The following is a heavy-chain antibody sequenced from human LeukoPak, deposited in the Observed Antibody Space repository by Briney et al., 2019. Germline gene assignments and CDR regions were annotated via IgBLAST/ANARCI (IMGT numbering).Heavy chain of an antibody. CDR1: GFSFSSYW. J-gene: IGHJ3*02. CDR3: ARERWNSEAFDI. D-gene: IGHD1-7*01. Sequence: GGSLRLSCAASGFSFSSYWMHWVHQAPGKGLVWVSRLNGDGSSTSYLDSVRGRLTISRDNTKNTLYLHMNSLRAEDTGVYYCARERWNSEAFDIWGQGTVVTVSS. V-gene: IGHV3-74*01. CDR2: LNGDGSST.